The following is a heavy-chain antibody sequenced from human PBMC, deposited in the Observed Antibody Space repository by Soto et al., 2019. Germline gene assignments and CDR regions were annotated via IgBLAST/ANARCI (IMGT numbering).Heavy chain of an antibody. J-gene: IGHJ4*01. D-gene: IGHD3-22*01. CDR2: IKSKTDGGTT. CDR1: GFTFSNAG. V-gene: IGHV3-15*07. Sequence: GGSLSLSCAASGFTFSNAGINWVRQAPGKGLEWVGRIKSKTDGGTTDFAAPVKGRFAISRDDSKNIAYMQMNSLKIEDTAVYYCSTDSYSDMTVVRLDNWGHGTLVTVSS. CDR3: STDSYSDMTVVRLDN.